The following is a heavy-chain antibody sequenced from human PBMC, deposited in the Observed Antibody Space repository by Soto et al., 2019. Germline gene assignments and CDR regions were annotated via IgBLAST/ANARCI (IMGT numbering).Heavy chain of an antibody. CDR3: ARVRYYGSGSYYTYYHYYGLAV. V-gene: IGHV1-69*13. CDR2: IIPIFGTA. CDR1: GGTFSSYA. J-gene: IGHJ6*02. D-gene: IGHD3-10*01. Sequence: SVKVSCKASGGTFSSYAISWVRQAPGQGLEWMGGIIPIFGTANYAQKFQGRVTITADESTSTAYMELSSLRSEDTAVYYCARVRYYGSGSYYTYYHYYGLAVWGQGTTVTVSS.